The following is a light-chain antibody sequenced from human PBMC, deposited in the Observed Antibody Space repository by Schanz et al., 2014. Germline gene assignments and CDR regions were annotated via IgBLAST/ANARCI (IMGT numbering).Light chain of an antibody. Sequence: SSELTQPPSVSVAPGKTARITCGGNNTGSKSVHWYQQKPGQAPVLVVYDDSGRPSGIPERFSGSNSGNTATLTISRVDAGDEADYYCQVWDITSDPFGGGTKLTVL. CDR1: NTGSKS. V-gene: IGLV3-21*03. CDR2: DDS. CDR3: QVWDITSDP. J-gene: IGLJ2*01.